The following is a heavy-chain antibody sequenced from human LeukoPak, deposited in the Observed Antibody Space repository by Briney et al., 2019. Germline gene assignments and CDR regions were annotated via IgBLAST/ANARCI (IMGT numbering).Heavy chain of an antibody. J-gene: IGHJ4*02. CDR3: AKDWSVRYDFWSGYLKNDY. CDR1: GFTFNRCW. D-gene: IGHD3-3*01. V-gene: IGHV3-7*03. CDR2: INPDGRDT. Sequence: GGSLRLSCVVSGFTFNRCWMNWVRQAPGKGLEWVAHINPDGRDTYYVDSVKGRFTISRDNSKNTLYLQMNSLRAEDTAVYYCAKDWSVRYDFWSGYLKNDYWGQGTLVTVSS.